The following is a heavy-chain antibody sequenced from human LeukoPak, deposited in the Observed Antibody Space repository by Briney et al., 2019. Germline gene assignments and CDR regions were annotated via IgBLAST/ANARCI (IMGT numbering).Heavy chain of an antibody. V-gene: IGHV1-2*02. CDR3: ARDSAGYSSSWYTWYFDL. D-gene: IGHD6-13*01. CDR1: GYTFTGYY. J-gene: IGHJ2*01. Sequence: RASVKVSCKASGYTFTGYYMHWVRQAPGQGLEWMGWINPNSGGTNYAQKFQGRVTMTRDTSISTAYMELSRLRSDDTAVYYCARDSAGYSSSWYTWYFDLWGRGTLVTVSS. CDR2: INPNSGGT.